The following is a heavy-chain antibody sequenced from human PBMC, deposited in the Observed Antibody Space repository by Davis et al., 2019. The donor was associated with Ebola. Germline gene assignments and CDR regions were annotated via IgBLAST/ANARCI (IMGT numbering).Heavy chain of an antibody. CDR3: ARGPSTGNSFSY. J-gene: IGHJ4*02. Sequence: GGSLRLSCAASGFTFSSYWMSWVRQAPGKGLEWVANIKQDGSEKYYADSVKGRFTISRDNSKNTLYLQMNSLRAEDTAVYYCARGPSTGNSFSYWGQGTLVTVSS. D-gene: IGHD6-13*01. CDR1: GFTFSSYW. V-gene: IGHV3-7*01. CDR2: IKQDGSEK.